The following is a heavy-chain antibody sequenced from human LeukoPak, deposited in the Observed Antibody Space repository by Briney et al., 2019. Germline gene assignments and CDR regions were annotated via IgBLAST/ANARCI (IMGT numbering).Heavy chain of an antibody. Sequence: ASETLSLTCTVSGGSISSYYWSWIRQPPGKGLEWIGYIYYSGSTNYNPSLKSRVTMSVDTSKNQFSLKLSSVTAADTAVYYCASSSQQLGFIGAFDIWGQGTMVTVSS. V-gene: IGHV4-59*01. J-gene: IGHJ3*02. CDR3: ASSSQQLGFIGAFDI. CDR1: GGSISSYY. D-gene: IGHD6-13*01. CDR2: IYYSGST.